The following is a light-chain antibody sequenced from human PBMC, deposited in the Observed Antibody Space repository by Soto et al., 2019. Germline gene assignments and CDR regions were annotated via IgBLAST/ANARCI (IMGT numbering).Light chain of an antibody. V-gene: IGKV1-33*01. CDR2: GAS. CDR3: QQYDNLPFT. Sequence: DIQMTQSPSSLSASVGVRVTITCQASQDISNYLNWYQQIPGQAPKLLIYGASNLETGVPSRFSGSASGTDFSFTISSLQPEDIATYYCQQYDNLPFTFGPGTKVDIK. J-gene: IGKJ3*01. CDR1: QDISNY.